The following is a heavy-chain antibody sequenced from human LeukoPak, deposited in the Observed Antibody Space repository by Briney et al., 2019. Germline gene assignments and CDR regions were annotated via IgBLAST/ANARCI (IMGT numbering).Heavy chain of an antibody. CDR2: ISSSSSYI. J-gene: IGHJ4*02. Sequence: GGSLRLSCAASGFTFSSYEMNWVRQAPGKGLEWVSSISSSSSYIYYADSVKGRFTISRDNAKNSLYLQMNSLRAEDTAVYYCARAPRGILRARNYFDYWGQGTLVTVSS. V-gene: IGHV3-21*01. CDR3: ARAPRGILRARNYFDY. D-gene: IGHD1-26*01. CDR1: GFTFSSYE.